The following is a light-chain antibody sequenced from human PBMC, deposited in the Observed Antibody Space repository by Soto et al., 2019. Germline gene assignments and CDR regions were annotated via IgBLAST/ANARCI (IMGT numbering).Light chain of an antibody. CDR3: QHREA. Sequence: EIVLTQSPATLSLSPGERATLSCRASQSVSSYLAWYQQKPGQAPRLLIYDASNTATGIPARFSGSGSGTDFTLTISSLEPEDFAVYYCQHREAFGQGTKVEIK. V-gene: IGKV3-11*01. CDR1: QSVSSY. CDR2: DAS. J-gene: IGKJ1*01.